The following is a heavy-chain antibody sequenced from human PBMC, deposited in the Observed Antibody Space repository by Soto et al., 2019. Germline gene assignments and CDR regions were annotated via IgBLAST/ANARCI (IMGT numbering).Heavy chain of an antibody. CDR2: VSTSVRST. D-gene: IGHD2-15*01. J-gene: IGHJ4*02. CDR1: GFIFSEST. Sequence: EVQLVESGGGLVQPGGSLRLSCSASGFIFSESTIYWVRQVPGNGLEAISAVSTSVRSTYYADSVKDRFTISRDNSKNTLFLQMGSLRPEDTAIYYCVKQAHGLDGVAFDYWGQGTKVTVDS. V-gene: IGHV3-64D*06. CDR3: VKQAHGLDGVAFDY.